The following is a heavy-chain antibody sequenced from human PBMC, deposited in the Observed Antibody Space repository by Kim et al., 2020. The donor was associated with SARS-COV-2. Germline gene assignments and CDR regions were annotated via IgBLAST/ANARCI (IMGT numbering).Heavy chain of an antibody. CDR3: ARAQLSGSYYRN. D-gene: IGHD3-10*01. CDR2: INHSGST. V-gene: IGHV4-34*01. CDR1: GGSFSGYY. J-gene: IGHJ4*02. Sequence: SETLSLTCAVYGGSFSGYYWSWIRQPPGKGLEWIGEINHSGSTNYNPSLKSRVTISVDTSKNQFSLKLSSVTAADTAVYYCARAQLSGSYYRNWGQGTLVTVSA.